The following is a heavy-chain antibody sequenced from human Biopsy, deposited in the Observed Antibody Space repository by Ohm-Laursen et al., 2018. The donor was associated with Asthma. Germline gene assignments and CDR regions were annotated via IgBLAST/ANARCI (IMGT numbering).Heavy chain of an antibody. CDR1: GDSFSNYA. CDR2: LIPVLGTA. D-gene: IGHD4-17*01. Sequence: GASVKVSCKASGDSFSNYAISWVRQAPRQGLEWMGGLIPVLGTADYAQMFEGRVTITADESTSTAYMELSSLRSEDSAVYYCAREVSTVDYGYYYFAMDVWGQGTTVTVS. CDR3: AREVSTVDYGYYYFAMDV. V-gene: IGHV1-69*13. J-gene: IGHJ6*02.